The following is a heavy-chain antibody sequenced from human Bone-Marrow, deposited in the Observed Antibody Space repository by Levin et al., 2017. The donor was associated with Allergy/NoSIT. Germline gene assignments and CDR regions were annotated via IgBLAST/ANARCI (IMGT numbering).Heavy chain of an antibody. CDR2: IYYSGNT. CDR1: GGSISSGDYY. D-gene: IGHD7-27*01. V-gene: IGHV4-31*03. J-gene: IGHJ2*01. Sequence: SETLSLTCTVSGGSISSGDYYWSWIRQHPGKGLEWIGYIYYSGNTYYNPSLKSRLTISVDTSKNQFSLKLSSATAADTAVYYCARALKSGLGIISYFDRWGRGTLVTVSS. CDR3: ARALKSGLGIISYFDR.